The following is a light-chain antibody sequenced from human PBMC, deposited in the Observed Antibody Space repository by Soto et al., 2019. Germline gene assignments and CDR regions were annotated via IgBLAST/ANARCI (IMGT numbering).Light chain of an antibody. J-gene: IGKJ1*01. CDR3: QQYGRSPWT. V-gene: IGKV3-20*01. Sequence: EIVLTQSPGTLSFSPGERATLSCRASQSISSSYLAWYQQAPGQAPRLLIYGASSRATGIPDRFSGSGSGTDFTLTISRLEPEDFAVYYCQQYGRSPWTFGQGTKVDIK. CDR1: QSISSSY. CDR2: GAS.